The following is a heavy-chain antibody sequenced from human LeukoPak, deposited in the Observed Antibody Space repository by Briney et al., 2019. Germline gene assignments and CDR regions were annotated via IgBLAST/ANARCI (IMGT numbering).Heavy chain of an antibody. Sequence: SVKVSCKASGGTFSSYAISWVRQAPGQGLEWVGGIIPIFGTANYAQKFQGRVTITTDESTSTAYMELSSLRSEDTAVYYCARVRYYYGSGSGHRPEAYFDYWGQGTLVTVSS. CDR2: IIPIFGTA. CDR1: GGTFSSYA. D-gene: IGHD3-10*01. J-gene: IGHJ4*02. V-gene: IGHV1-69*05. CDR3: ARVRYYYGSGSGHRPEAYFDY.